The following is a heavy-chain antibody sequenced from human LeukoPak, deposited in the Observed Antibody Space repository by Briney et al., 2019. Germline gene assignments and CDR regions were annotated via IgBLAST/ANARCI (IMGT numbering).Heavy chain of an antibody. CDR2: IYYSGST. D-gene: IGHD6-19*01. CDR1: GFTFSSYS. CDR3: ARFKRFGAVAGFSAGWFDP. Sequence: PGGSLRLSCAASGFTFSSYSMNWVRQPPGKGLEWIGSIYYSGSTYYNPSLKSRVTISVDTSKNQFSLKLSSVTAADTAVYYCARFKRFGAVAGFSAGWFDPWGQGTLVTVSS. V-gene: IGHV4-39*07. J-gene: IGHJ5*02.